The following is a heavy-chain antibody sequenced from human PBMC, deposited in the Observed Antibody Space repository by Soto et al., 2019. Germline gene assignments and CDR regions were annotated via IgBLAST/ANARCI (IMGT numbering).Heavy chain of an antibody. D-gene: IGHD2-2*01. J-gene: IGHJ6*04. Sequence: KTSETLSLTCTVSGGSISSYYWSWIRQPPGKGLEWIGYIYYSGSTNYNPSLKSRATISVDTSKNQFSLKLSSVTAADTAVYYCARAGASSYYNGMNVWGKGTTGAVSS. CDR1: GGSISSYY. CDR2: IYYSGST. V-gene: IGHV4-59*01. CDR3: ARAGASSYYNGMNV.